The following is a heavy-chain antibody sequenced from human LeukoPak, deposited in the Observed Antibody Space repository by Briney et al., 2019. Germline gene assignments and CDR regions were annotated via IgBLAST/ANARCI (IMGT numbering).Heavy chain of an antibody. CDR1: GYTFTSYY. CDR3: ARDTSSLIAAAGLYYYYYGMDV. D-gene: IGHD6-13*01. CDR2: INTNTGNP. V-gene: IGHV7-4-1*02. Sequence: ASVKVSCKASGYTFTSYYMHWVRQAPGQGLEWMGWINTNTGNPTYAQGFTGRFVFSLDTSVSTAYLQISSLKAEDTAVYYCARDTSSLIAAAGLYYYYYGMDVWGQGTTVTVSS. J-gene: IGHJ6*02.